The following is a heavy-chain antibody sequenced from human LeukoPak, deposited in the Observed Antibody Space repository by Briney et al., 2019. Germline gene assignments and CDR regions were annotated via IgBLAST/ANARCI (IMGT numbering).Heavy chain of an antibody. CDR3: ARNVLLWFGEFPL. D-gene: IGHD3-10*01. V-gene: IGHV4-39*01. J-gene: IGHJ3*01. Sequence: SETLSLTCTVSGGSISSSSYYWGWIRQPPGKGLEWIGSIYYSGSTYYNPSLKSRVTISVDTSKNQFSLKLSSVTAADTAVYYCARNVLLWFGEFPLWGQGTMVTVSS. CDR1: GGSISSSSYY. CDR2: IYYSGST.